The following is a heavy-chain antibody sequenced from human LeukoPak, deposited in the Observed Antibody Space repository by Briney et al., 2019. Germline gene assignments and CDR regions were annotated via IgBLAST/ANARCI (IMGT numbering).Heavy chain of an antibody. CDR3: ATGYCTNGVCSNRGFDY. Sequence: SETLSLTCTVSGGSISSSSDYWGWIRQPPGKGLEWIGSIYYSGSTYYNPSLKSRVTISVDTSKNQFSLKLSSVTAADTAVYYCATGYCTNGVCSNRGFDYWGQGTLVTVSS. CDR2: IYYSGST. J-gene: IGHJ4*02. D-gene: IGHD2-8*01. V-gene: IGHV4-39*01. CDR1: GGSISSSSDY.